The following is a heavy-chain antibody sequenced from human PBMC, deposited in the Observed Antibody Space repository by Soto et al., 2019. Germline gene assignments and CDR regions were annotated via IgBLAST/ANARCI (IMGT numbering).Heavy chain of an antibody. D-gene: IGHD3-16*01. J-gene: IGHJ4*02. V-gene: IGHV3-23*01. CDR1: GFTFSSYA. Sequence: HPGGSLRLSCAASGFTFSSYAMSWVRQAPGKGLEWVSAISGSGGSTYYADSVKGRFTISRDNSKNTLYLQMNSLRAEDTAVYYCAKPLDYVWGSCSNWGQGTLVTVSS. CDR2: ISGSGGST. CDR3: AKPLDYVWGSCSN.